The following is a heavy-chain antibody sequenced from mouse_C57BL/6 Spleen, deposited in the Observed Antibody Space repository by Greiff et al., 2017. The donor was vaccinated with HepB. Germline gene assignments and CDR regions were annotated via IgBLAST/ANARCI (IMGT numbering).Heavy chain of an antibody. J-gene: IGHJ1*03. CDR3: ARLHYYGSSNENWYFDV. Sequence: EVQRVESGGDLVKPGGSLKLSCAASGFTFSSYGMSWVRQTPDKRLEWVATISSGGSYTYYPDSVKGRFTISRDNAKNTLYLQMSSLKSEDTAMYYCARLHYYGSSNENWYFDVWGTGTTVTVSS. CDR2: ISSGGSYT. V-gene: IGHV5-6*01. CDR1: GFTFSSYG. D-gene: IGHD1-1*01.